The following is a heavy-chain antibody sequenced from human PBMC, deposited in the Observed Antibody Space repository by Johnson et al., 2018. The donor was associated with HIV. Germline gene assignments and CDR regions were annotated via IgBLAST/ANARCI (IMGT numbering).Heavy chain of an antibody. CDR1: GFTFANYG. D-gene: IGHD6-19*01. Sequence: QVQLVESGGGVVQPGESLRLSCAASGFTFANYGMHWVRQAPGKGLEWVAFTAHDESITHYADSVKGRFTMSRDNSKSTLNLQMNSLRDEDTAIYYCAKDDNLGVWYSDAFDVWGQGTVVTVSS. CDR2: TAHDESIT. J-gene: IGHJ3*01. V-gene: IGHV3-30*02. CDR3: AKDDNLGVWYSDAFDV.